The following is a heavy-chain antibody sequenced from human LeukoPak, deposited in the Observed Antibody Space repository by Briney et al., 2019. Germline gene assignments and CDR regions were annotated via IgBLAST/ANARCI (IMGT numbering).Heavy chain of an antibody. CDR3: ARDQQWLDPARHGFDY. V-gene: IGHV1-2*06. CDR2: INPNSGGT. Sequence: GASVKVSCKASGYTFNGYYMHGVRQAPGQGLEWMGRINPNSGGTNYAQRFQGRVTMTTDTSTSTAYMELRSLRSDDTAVYYCARDQQWLDPARHGFDYWGQGTLVTVSS. J-gene: IGHJ4*02. D-gene: IGHD6-19*01. CDR1: GYTFNGYY.